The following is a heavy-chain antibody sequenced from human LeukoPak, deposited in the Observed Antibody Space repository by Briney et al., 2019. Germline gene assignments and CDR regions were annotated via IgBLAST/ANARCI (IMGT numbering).Heavy chain of an antibody. D-gene: IGHD3-22*01. V-gene: IGHV3-30*02. CDR1: GFTFSSYG. CDR2: IRYDGSNK. J-gene: IGHJ1*01. CDR3: ATNGGVIMIVVDHTEGQDFQH. Sequence: GGSLRLSCAASGFTFSSYGMHWVRQAPGKGLEWVAFIRYDGSNKYYADSVKGRFTISRDNSKNTLYLQMNSLRAEGTAVYYCATNGGVIMIVVDHTEGQDFQHWGQGTLVTVSS.